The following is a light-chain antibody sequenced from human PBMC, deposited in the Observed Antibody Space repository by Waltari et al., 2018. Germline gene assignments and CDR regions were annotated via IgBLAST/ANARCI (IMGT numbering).Light chain of an antibody. J-gene: IGLJ2*01. Sequence: QSVLTQPPSLSGAPGQRVTISCTGGSSTTGAGSAVHRSQQLRGAAPKLLIYGNNNRPSGVPDRFSGSKSGPSASLAITGLQAEDEADYYCQSYDSSLSGVIFGGGTKLTVL. CDR1: SSTTGAGSA. CDR3: QSYDSSLSGVI. CDR2: GNN. V-gene: IGLV1-40*01.